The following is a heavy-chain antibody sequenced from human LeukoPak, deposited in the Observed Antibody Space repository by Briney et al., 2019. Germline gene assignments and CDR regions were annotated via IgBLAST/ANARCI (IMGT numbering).Heavy chain of an antibody. CDR2: ISAYNGNT. D-gene: IGHD6-13*01. J-gene: IGHJ4*02. CDR1: YTFTSXX. CDR3: ARLFSSSWIDY. Sequence: YTFTSXXXXXXXQXPGQXXXXXGWISAYNGNTNYAQKLQGRVTMTTDTSTSTAYMELRSLRSDDTAVYYCARLFSSSWIDYWGQGTLVTVSS. V-gene: IGHV1-18*01.